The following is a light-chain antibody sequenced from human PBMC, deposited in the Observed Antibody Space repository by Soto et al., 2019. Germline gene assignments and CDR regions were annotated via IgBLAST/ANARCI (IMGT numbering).Light chain of an antibody. J-gene: IGLJ2*01. CDR1: SGHSSYA. CDR2: LRSDGSR. V-gene: IGLV4-69*01. CDR3: QTWDTGARVV. Sequence: QSVLTQSPSASASLGASVKLTCTLSSGHSSYAIAWHQQQSEKGPRYLLTLRSDGSRSKGDGSPDRFSGSSSGAERYLPISSLQSDDEADYYCQTWDTGARVVFGGGTKLTVL.